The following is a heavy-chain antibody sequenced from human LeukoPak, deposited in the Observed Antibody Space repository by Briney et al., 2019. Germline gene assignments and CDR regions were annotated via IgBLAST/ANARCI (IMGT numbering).Heavy chain of an antibody. J-gene: IGHJ3*02. V-gene: IGHV1-18*04. D-gene: IGHD2-21*02. CDR3: ARGAYCGGDCSSSDSFDI. Sequence: ASMKVSFKASGYTFINYGVSWVRQAPGQGLEWLGWISAYNGDTNYAQILQGRVTMTTDTSTNTAYLELRGLRSDDTAIYYCARGAYCGGDCSSSDSFDIWGQGTMVTVSS. CDR2: ISAYNGDT. CDR1: GYTFINYG.